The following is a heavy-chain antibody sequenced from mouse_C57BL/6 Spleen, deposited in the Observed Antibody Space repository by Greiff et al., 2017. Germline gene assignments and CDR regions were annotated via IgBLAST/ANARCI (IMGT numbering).Heavy chain of an antibody. CDR1: GYAFSSSW. J-gene: IGHJ1*03. CDR2: IYPGDGDT. CDR3: ARRYSKGGYFDV. D-gene: IGHD2-5*01. Sequence: QVQLQQSGPELVKPGASVKISCKASGYAFSSSWMNWVKQRPGKGLEWIGRIYPGDGDTNYNGKFKGKATLTADKSSSTAYMQLSSLTSEDSAVYFCARRYSKGGYFDVWCTGTTVTVSS. V-gene: IGHV1-82*01.